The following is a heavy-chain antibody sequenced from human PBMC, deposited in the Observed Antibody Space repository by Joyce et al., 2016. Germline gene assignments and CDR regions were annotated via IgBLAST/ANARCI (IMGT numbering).Heavy chain of an antibody. Sequence: QVQLVESGRGLVQPGRSLRLSCVASGFKFSRYGMHWVRQAPGKGLEWVAVITYDGTNEWYGESVQGRFTISRDNSKKTLYLQMNNLRGDDTAVYYCAKSLDFWTGSPCDYWGQGTLVTVSS. CDR2: ITYDGTNE. V-gene: IGHV3-30*18. CDR3: AKSLDFWTGSPCDY. CDR1: GFKFSRYG. D-gene: IGHD3/OR15-3a*01. J-gene: IGHJ4*02.